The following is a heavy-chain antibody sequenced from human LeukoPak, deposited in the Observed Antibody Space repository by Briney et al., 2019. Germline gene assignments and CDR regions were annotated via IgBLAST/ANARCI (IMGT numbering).Heavy chain of an antibody. CDR2: INHSGSA. J-gene: IGHJ5*02. Sequence: PSETLSLTCAVSGGSFSGYYWTWIRQPPGKGLEWIGEINHSGSANYNPSLKSRVTISVDTSKNQFSLKLSSVTAADTAVYYCARGAFGLGYCSSTSCYNLNWFDPWGQGTLVTVSS. CDR1: GGSFSGYY. D-gene: IGHD2-2*01. V-gene: IGHV4-34*01. CDR3: ARGAFGLGYCSSTSCYNLNWFDP.